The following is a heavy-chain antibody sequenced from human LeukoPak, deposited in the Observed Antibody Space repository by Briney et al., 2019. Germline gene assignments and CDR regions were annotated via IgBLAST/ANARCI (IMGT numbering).Heavy chain of an antibody. Sequence: GGSLRLSCAASGFIFSSYNMNWVRQAPGKGRNGAPPFSSRSRHVYYADPVKGRFTISRDNTKSSLFLQMDSLRAEDTAVYYCASTIVTTVYPPGWYFDLWGRGTQVTVSS. D-gene: IGHD4-17*01. V-gene: IGHV3-21*06. CDR2: FSSRSRHV. CDR3: ASTIVTTVYPPGWYFDL. J-gene: IGHJ2*01. CDR1: GFIFSSYN.